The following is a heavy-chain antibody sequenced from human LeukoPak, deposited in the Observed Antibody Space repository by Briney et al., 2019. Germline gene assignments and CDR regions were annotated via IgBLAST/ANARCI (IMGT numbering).Heavy chain of an antibody. D-gene: IGHD3-10*01. CDR2: ISSSGSTI. CDR1: GFTFSSYW. J-gene: IGHJ6*02. Sequence: PGGSLRLSCAASGFTFSSYWMHWVRQAPGKGLEWVSYISSSGSTIYYADSVKGRFTISRDNAKNSLYLQMNSLRAEDTAVYYCAREEVTMVRGVTTPPDYYYGMDVWGQGTTVTVSS. CDR3: AREEVTMVRGVTTPPDYYYGMDV. V-gene: IGHV3-48*03.